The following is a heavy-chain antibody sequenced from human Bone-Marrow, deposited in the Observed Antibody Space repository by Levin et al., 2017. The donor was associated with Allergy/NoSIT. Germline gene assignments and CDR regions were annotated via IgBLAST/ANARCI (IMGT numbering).Heavy chain of an antibody. CDR1: GFTFSSYG. J-gene: IGHJ3*02. CDR2: ISYDGSNK. CDR3: AKIASGWYAGGDAFDI. V-gene: IGHV3-30*18. Sequence: LSLTCAASGFTFSSYGMHWVRQAPGKGLEWVAVISYDGSNKYYADSVKGRFTISRDNSKNTLYLQMNSLRAEDTAVYYCAKIASGWYAGGDAFDIWGQGTMVTVSS. D-gene: IGHD6-19*01.